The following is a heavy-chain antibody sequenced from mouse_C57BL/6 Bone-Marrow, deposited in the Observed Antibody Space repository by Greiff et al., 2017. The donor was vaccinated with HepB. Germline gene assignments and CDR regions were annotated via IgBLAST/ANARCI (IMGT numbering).Heavy chain of an antibody. CDR3: ARELAWFAY. J-gene: IGHJ3*01. CDR1: GYTFTDYY. CDR2: INPYNGGT. V-gene: IGHV1-19*01. Sequence: VQLQQSGPVLVKPGASVKMSCKASGYTFTDYYMNWVKQSHGKSLEWIGVINPYNGGTSYNQKFKGKATLTVDKSSSTAYMELNSLTSEDSAVYYWARELAWFAYWGQGTLVTVSA.